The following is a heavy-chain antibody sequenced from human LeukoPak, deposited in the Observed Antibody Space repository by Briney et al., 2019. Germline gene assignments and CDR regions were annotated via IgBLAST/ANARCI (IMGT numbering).Heavy chain of an antibody. V-gene: IGHV3-23*01. CDR1: GFTFSSYA. J-gene: IGHJ6*03. Sequence: GGSLRLSCAASGFTFSSYAMSWVRQAPGKGLEWVSAISGSGGSTYYADSVKGRFTISRDNSKNTLYLQMNSLRAEDTAVYYCAKYRDDIVVVPVGYMDVWGKGTTVTISS. D-gene: IGHD2-2*01. CDR2: ISGSGGST. CDR3: AKYRDDIVVVPVGYMDV.